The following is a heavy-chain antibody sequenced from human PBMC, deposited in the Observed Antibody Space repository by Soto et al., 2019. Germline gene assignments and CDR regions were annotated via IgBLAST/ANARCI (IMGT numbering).Heavy chain of an antibody. CDR3: ARDKVVRGVIFRGSRFDP. J-gene: IGHJ5*02. V-gene: IGHV3-33*01. CDR2: IWYDGSNK. CDR1: GFTFSSYG. D-gene: IGHD3-10*01. Sequence: QVQLVESGGGVVQPGRSLRLSCAASGFTFSSYGMHWVRQAPGKGLEWVAVIWYDGSNKYYADSVKGRFTISRDNSKNTLYLQMNSLRAEDTAVYYCARDKVVRGVIFRGSRFDPWGQGTLVTVSS.